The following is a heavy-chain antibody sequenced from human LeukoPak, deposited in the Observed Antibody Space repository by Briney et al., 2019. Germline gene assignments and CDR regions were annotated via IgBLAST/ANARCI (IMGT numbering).Heavy chain of an antibody. Sequence: GGSLRLSCAPSGFTFSSYAMHWVRQAPGKGLEWVAVISYDGSNKYYADSVKGRFTISRDNSKNTLFLQMNSLRAEDTAVYYCARDRDLYSSWGGFDYWGQGTLVTVSS. CDR3: ARDRDLYSSWGGFDY. V-gene: IGHV3-30*04. D-gene: IGHD6-6*01. J-gene: IGHJ4*02. CDR2: ISYDGSNK. CDR1: GFTFSSYA.